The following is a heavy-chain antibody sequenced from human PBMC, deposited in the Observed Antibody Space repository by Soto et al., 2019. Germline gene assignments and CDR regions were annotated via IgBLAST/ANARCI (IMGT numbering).Heavy chain of an antibody. J-gene: IGHJ4*02. CDR3: ARGYCSGGSCWDPSFDY. V-gene: IGHV3-74*01. Sequence: PGGSLRLSCAASGFTFSSYWMHWVRQAPGKGLVWVSRINSDGSSTNYADSVKGRFTIPRDNAKNTLFLQMNSLRAEDTALYYCARGYCSGGSCWDPSFDYWGQGTLVTVSS. D-gene: IGHD2-15*01. CDR1: GFTFSSYW. CDR2: INSDGSST.